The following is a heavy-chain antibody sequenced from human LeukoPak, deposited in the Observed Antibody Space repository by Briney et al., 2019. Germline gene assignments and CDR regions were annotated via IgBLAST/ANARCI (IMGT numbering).Heavy chain of an antibody. CDR1: GFTFSTYA. D-gene: IGHD3-10*01. CDR3: ARKIYGSENYIDY. V-gene: IGHV3-48*04. CDR2: LSSSSSVI. Sequence: PGGSLRLSCAASGFTFSTYAMDWVRQAPGKGLEWVSYLSSSSSVIYHADSVKGRFTISRDNAKNSVYLQMNSLRAEDTAVYYCARKIYGSENYIDYWGQGTLVTVSS. J-gene: IGHJ4*02.